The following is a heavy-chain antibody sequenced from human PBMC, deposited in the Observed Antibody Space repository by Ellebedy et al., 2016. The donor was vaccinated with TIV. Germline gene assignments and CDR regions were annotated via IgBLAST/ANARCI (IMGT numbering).Heavy chain of an antibody. CDR1: GYTFTSYG. V-gene: IGHV1-18*01. J-gene: IGHJ6*02. CDR3: ASGSGVNYYGMDV. CDR2: ISAYNGNT. D-gene: IGHD3-10*01. Sequence: ASVKVSXXASGYTFTSYGISWVRQAPGQGLEWMGWISAYNGNTNYAQKLQGRVTMTTDTSTSTAYMELRSLRSEDTAVYYCASGSGVNYYGMDVWGQGTTVTVSS.